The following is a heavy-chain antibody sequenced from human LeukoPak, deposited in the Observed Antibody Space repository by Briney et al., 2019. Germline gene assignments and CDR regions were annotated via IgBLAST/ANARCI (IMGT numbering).Heavy chain of an antibody. D-gene: IGHD2-15*01. V-gene: IGHV3-23*01. CDR3: ALLGLN. Sequence: PGGSLRLSCVGSGFTFSSYAMSWVRQAPGKGLEWVSSIVGSGYTTYYADSVKGRSTISRDNSKNTVYLQMSSLRAEDTAVYYCALLGLNWGQGTLVTVSS. J-gene: IGHJ4*02. CDR2: IVGSGYTT. CDR1: GFTFSSYA.